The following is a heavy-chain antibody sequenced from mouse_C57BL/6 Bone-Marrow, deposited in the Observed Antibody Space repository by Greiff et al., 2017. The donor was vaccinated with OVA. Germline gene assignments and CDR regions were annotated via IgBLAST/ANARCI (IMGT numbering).Heavy chain of an antibody. CDR2: IDPSDSET. CDR1: GYTFTSYW. J-gene: IGHJ1*03. CDR3: ARLYDYDLVYWYFDV. Sequence: QVQLQQPGAELVRPGSSVKLSCKASGYTFTSYWMHWVKQRPIQGLEWIGNIDPSDSETHYNQKFKDKATLTVDKSSSTAYMQLSSLRSEESAVYYCARLYDYDLVYWYFDVWGTGTTVTVSS. V-gene: IGHV1-52*01. D-gene: IGHD2-4*01.